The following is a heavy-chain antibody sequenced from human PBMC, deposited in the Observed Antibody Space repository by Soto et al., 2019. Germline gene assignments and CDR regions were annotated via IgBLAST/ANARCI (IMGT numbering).Heavy chain of an antibody. V-gene: IGHV1-18*01. CDR1: GYIFNNYG. CDR2: ISVSNGKT. D-gene: IGHD2-21*02. J-gene: IGHJ6*02. Sequence: QVQLVQSGPEVKKPGASVKVSCKASGYIFNNYGLSWVRQAPGDGLEWMGWISVSNGKTHYAQKFQGRVTMTTDTSTSTAYMVLRSLRSDDTAVYYCARDDRQWAGAEAVVTATRVYPGMHVWGQGTTVTVFS. CDR3: ARDDRQWAGAEAVVTATRVYPGMHV.